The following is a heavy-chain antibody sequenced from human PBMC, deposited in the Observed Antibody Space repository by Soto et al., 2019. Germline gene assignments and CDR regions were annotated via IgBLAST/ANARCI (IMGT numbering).Heavy chain of an antibody. Sequence: GGSLRVSCAASGFTFSDYWMHWVRQAPGKGLVWVSRIKSDGDSKIYADSVKGRFTISRDNAKNTLFLQMNSLRAEDTAVYYCTRVRVGYSGYDPLDYCGQGTLVTVSS. J-gene: IGHJ4*02. CDR1: GFTFSDYW. D-gene: IGHD5-12*01. CDR2: IKSDGDSK. CDR3: TRVRVGYSGYDPLDY. V-gene: IGHV3-74*01.